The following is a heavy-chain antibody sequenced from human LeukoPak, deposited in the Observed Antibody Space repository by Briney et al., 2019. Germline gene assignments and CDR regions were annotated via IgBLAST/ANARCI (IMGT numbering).Heavy chain of an antibody. CDR3: AKGVRGFDY. CDR2: ISYDGSNK. V-gene: IGHV3-30*04. D-gene: IGHD3-10*01. Sequence: PGRSLRLSCTASGFTFSGYTMHWVRQAPGKGLEWVAVISYDGSNKYYADSVKGRFTISRDNSKNTLYLQMNSLRAEDTAVYYCAKGVRGFDYWGQGTLVTVSS. J-gene: IGHJ4*02. CDR1: GFTFSGYT.